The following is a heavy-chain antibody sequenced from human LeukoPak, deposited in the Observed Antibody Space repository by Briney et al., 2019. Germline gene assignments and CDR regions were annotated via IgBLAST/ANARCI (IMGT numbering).Heavy chain of an antibody. D-gene: IGHD3-10*01. CDR2: IYYSGST. V-gene: IGHV4-39*01. J-gene: IGHJ6*03. Sequence: PSETLSLTCTVSGGSVSRSPYYWGWIRQPPGKGLEWIGNIYYSGSTYYNPSLKSRVTISVDTSKNQFSLKLSSVTAADTAVYYCARSRITMVRGIINYYYYYYMDVWGKGTTVTISS. CDR3: ARSRITMVRGIINYYYYYYMDV. CDR1: GGSVSRSPYY.